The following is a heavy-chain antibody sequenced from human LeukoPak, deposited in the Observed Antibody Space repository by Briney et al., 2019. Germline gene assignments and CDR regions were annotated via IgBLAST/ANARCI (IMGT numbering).Heavy chain of an antibody. V-gene: IGHV3-30*04. Sequence: GGSLRLSCAASGFTFSSYPMLWVRQAPGKGLEGVAVISSDGRNKYYADSVKGRFTLSRDNSNNMLHLQMNSLRTGDTGVYFCARDLTVAAADYYFDYWGQGTVVTVSS. CDR3: ARDLTVAAADYYFDY. J-gene: IGHJ4*02. CDR2: ISSDGRNK. D-gene: IGHD6-13*01. CDR1: GFTFSSYP.